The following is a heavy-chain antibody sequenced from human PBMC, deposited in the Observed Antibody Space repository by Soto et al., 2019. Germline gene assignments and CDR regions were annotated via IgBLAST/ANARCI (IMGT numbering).Heavy chain of an antibody. CDR1: GYTFTTYY. V-gene: IGHV1-46*01. CDR3: ARAVSTKPAPIDY. D-gene: IGHD4-17*01. CDR2: ITPIDCST. J-gene: IGHJ4*02. Sequence: QVQLVQSGAEVKNPGASVKVSCKASGYTFTTYYMHWLRQARGQGLEWMGIITPIDCSTRYDQKFQDRVTMTRDTYTSTVYMELSSLKSEDPAVYYCARAVSTKPAPIDYWGKGTLVTVSS.